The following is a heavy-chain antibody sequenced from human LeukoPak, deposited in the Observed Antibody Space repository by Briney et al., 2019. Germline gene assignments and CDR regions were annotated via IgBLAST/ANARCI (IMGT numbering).Heavy chain of an antibody. J-gene: IGHJ3*02. Sequence: GGSLRLSCAASGFTFDDYAMHWVRQAPGEGLEWVSSISWNSGIIGYADTVEGRFTISRDNAKNSLYLQMNSLRAEDTALYYCAKSVVPGRTGAFDIWGQGTMVTVSP. V-gene: IGHV3-9*01. CDR1: GFTFDDYA. CDR2: ISWNSGII. D-gene: IGHD2-2*01. CDR3: AKSVVPGRTGAFDI.